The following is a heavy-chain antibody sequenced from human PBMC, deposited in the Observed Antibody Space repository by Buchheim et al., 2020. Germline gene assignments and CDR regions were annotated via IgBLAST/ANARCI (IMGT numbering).Heavy chain of an antibody. V-gene: IGHV4-30-2*01. CDR1: GGSISSGGYS. D-gene: IGHD5-12*01. J-gene: IGHJ4*02. CDR3: ARVSGYDYCFDY. CDR2: IYHSGST. Sequence: QVQLQESGPGPVKPSQTLSLTCAVSGGSISSGGYSWSWIRQPPGKGLEWIGYIYHSGSTYYNPSLKSRVTISVDRSKNQFSLKLSSVTAADTAVYYCARVSGYDYCFDYWGQGTL.